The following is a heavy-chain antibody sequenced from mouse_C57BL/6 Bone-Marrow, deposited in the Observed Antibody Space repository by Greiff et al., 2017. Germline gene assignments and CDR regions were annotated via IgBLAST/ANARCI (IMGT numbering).Heavy chain of an antibody. Sequence: VQLKQSGPELVKPGASVKISCKASGYSFTDYNMNWVKQSNGKSLEWIGVINPNYGTTSYNQKFKGKATLTVDQSSSTAYMQLNSLTSEDSAVYYCARGAYYGSSYGEGCDYWGQGTTLTVSS. V-gene: IGHV1-39*01. D-gene: IGHD1-1*01. J-gene: IGHJ2*01. CDR2: INPNYGTT. CDR1: GYSFTDYN. CDR3: ARGAYYGSSYGEGCDY.